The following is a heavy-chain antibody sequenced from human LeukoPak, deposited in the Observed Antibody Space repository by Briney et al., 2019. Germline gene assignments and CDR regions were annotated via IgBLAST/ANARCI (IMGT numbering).Heavy chain of an antibody. CDR3: TRYNNDHFDY. CDR2: IAYDGSRA. D-gene: IGHD1-14*01. V-gene: IGHV3-33*01. Sequence: GGSLRLSCAGSGFTFGGYGMHWFRQTPGKGLEWVAVIAYDGSRAFYADSVKGRYTISRDNSKNTMSVQMDDLRAEDMAVYYCTRYNNDHFDYWGQGTLVTVSS. CDR1: GFTFGGYG. J-gene: IGHJ4*02.